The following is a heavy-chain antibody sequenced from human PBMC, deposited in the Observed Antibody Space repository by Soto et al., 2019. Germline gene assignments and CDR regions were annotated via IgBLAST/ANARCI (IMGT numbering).Heavy chain of an antibody. V-gene: IGHV3-23*01. Sequence: EVQLLESGGGLVQPGGSPRLSCAASGFSFSNYAMSWVRQAPGKGLEWVSGISGGGGSSYYADSVKGRFTISRDNSKNALYLQMNSLRAEDTAVYYCADNCGVDCHSVFFYWGQGTLVIVSS. D-gene: IGHD2-21*02. CDR1: GFSFSNYA. CDR3: ADNCGVDCHSVFFY. J-gene: IGHJ4*02. CDR2: ISGGGGSS.